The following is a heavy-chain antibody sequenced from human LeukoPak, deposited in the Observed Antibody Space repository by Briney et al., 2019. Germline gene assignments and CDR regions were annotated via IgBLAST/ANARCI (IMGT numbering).Heavy chain of an antibody. CDR1: GFTFSSYS. CDR2: ISSSSSYI. CDR3: ARTYSNSYYSSFDY. D-gene: IGHD6-13*01. J-gene: IGHJ4*02. V-gene: IGHV3-21*04. Sequence: GGSLRLSCAASGFTFSSYSMNWVRQAPGKGLEWVSSISSSSSYIYYADSVKGRFTISRDNSKNTLYLQMNSLRAEDTAVYYCARTYSNSYYSSFDYWGQGTLLTVSS.